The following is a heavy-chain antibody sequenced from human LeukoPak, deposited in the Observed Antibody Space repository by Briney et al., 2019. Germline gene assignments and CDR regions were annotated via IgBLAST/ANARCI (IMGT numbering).Heavy chain of an antibody. V-gene: IGHV3-23*01. CDR1: GFTFSSYA. Sequence: GGSLRLSCAASGFTFSSYAMSWVRQAPGKGLEWVSAISGSGGSTYYADPVKSRFTISRDNSKNTLYLQMNSLRAEDTAVYYCAKPTDSSGYPLDFDYWGQGTLVTVSS. CDR3: AKPTDSSGYPLDFDY. CDR2: ISGSGGST. J-gene: IGHJ4*02. D-gene: IGHD6-19*01.